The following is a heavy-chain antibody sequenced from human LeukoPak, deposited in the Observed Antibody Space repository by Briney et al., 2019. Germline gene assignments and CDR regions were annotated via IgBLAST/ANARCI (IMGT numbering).Heavy chain of an antibody. V-gene: IGHV4-59*01. Sequence: SETLSLTCTVSGGSFTPYYWSWIRQPPGKGLEWIGYIYYSGSTNYNPSLKSRVTISVDTSKNQFSLKLRSVTAADTAVYYCGRATGYMIEDYFDYWGQGTLVTVSS. D-gene: IGHD3-22*01. CDR3: GRATGYMIEDYFDY. CDR2: IYYSGST. J-gene: IGHJ4*02. CDR1: GGSFTPYY.